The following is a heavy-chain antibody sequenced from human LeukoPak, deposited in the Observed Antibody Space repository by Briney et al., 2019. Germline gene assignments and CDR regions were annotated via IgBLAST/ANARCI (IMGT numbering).Heavy chain of an antibody. D-gene: IGHD1-1*01. CDR1: GYTFTGYY. CDR2: INPNSGGT. CDR3: ARDLRLETPTGYYMDV. J-gene: IGHJ6*03. V-gene: IGHV1-2*06. Sequence: ASVKVSCKASGYTFTGYYMHWVRQAPGQGLEWMGRINPNSGGTNYAQKFQGRVTMTRDTSISTVYMELSRLRSDDTAVYYCARDLRLETPTGYYMDVWGKGTTVTVSS.